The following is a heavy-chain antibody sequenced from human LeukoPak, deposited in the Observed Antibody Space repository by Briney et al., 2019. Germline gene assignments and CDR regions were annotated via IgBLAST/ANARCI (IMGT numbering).Heavy chain of an antibody. V-gene: IGHV1-24*01. CDR1: GYTLTELS. CDR2: FDPEDGET. D-gene: IGHD6-13*01. J-gene: IGHJ5*02. CDR3: ARKAAAGTKNWFDP. Sequence: ASVKVSCKVSGYTLTELSMHWVRQAPGKGLEWMGGFDPEDGETIYAQKFRGRVTMTEDTSTDTAYMELSSLRSEDTAVYYCARKAAAGTKNWFDPWGQGTLVTVSS.